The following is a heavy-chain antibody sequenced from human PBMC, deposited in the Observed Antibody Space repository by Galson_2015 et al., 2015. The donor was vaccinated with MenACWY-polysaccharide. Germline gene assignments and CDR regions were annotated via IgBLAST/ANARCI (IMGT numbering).Heavy chain of an antibody. J-gene: IGHJ4*02. V-gene: IGHV1-8*01. CDR1: GYTFTNYD. CDR2: MNPNSGNT. Sequence: SVKVSCKASGYTFTNYDINWVRQATGQGLEWMGWMNPNSGNTGYAQKFQGRVTMTSNSAMTTAYMELRMLRYDDTAVYYCSRIIARKHTFVDSWGQGTLVSVS. D-gene: IGHD2-21*01. CDR3: SRIIARKHTFVDS.